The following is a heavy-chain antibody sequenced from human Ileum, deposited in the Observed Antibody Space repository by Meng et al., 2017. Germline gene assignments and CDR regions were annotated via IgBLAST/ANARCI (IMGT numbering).Heavy chain of an antibody. CDR1: GGSFSAYY. V-gene: IGHV4-34*01. D-gene: IGHD1-26*01. CDR3: ARSERSVYWYFDL. CDR2: INHSATT. Sequence: QLKQWGAGLLRPSETLSLTCGVYGGSFSAYYWTWIRQPPGKGLEWIGEINHSATTYYSPSLMGRVSVSVDTSKNQFSLKLTSVTAADTAVYYCARSERSVYWYFDLWGRGTLVTVSS. J-gene: IGHJ2*01.